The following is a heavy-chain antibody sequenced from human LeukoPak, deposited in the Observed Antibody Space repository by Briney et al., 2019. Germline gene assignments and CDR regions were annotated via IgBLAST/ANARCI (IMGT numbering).Heavy chain of an antibody. D-gene: IGHD6-19*01. V-gene: IGHV4-34*01. CDR3: ARSRLGQWLAPSFDY. J-gene: IGHJ4*02. Sequence: NPSETLSLTCAVYGGSFSGYYWSWIRRPPGKGLEWIGEINHSGSTNYNPSLKSRVTISVDTSKNQFSLKLSSVTAADTAVYYCARSRLGQWLAPSFDYWGQGTLVTVSS. CDR2: INHSGST. CDR1: GGSFSGYY.